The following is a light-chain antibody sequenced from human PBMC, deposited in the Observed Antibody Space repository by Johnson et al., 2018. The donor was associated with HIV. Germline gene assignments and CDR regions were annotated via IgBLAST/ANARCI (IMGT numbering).Light chain of an antibody. CDR3: GTWDNSLSAYV. CDR1: SSNIGNNY. V-gene: IGLV1-51*02. Sequence: QSVLTQPPSVSAAPGQKVTISCSGSSSNIGNNYVSWYQQLPGTAPKLLIYANNNRPSGIPDRFSGSKSGTSATLGITGLQTGDEADYYCGTWDNSLSAYVFDTGTKVTVL. J-gene: IGLJ1*01. CDR2: ANN.